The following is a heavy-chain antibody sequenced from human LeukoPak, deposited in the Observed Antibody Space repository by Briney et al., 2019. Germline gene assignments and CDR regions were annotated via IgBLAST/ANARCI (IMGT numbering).Heavy chain of an antibody. V-gene: IGHV3-23*01. CDR2: ISATGVTL. D-gene: IGHD6-13*01. CDR3: ARDVGKQLKDY. J-gene: IGHJ4*02. CDR1: GFTLSSYA. Sequence: GGSLRLSCAASGFTLSSYAMSWVRQAPGKGPEWVSTISATGVTLYYADSVKGRFTVSRDTSKNTLYLQMYSLRSDDTAVYYCARDVGKQLKDYWGQGTLVTVSS.